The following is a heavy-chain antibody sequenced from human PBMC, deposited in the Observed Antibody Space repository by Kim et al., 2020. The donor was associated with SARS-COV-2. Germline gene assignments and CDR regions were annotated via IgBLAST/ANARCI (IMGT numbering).Heavy chain of an antibody. Sequence: TTYADSVKGRFTISRDNAKNTLSLQMTSLRPTGTAVYYCAKDESYALDVWGPGTTVTVSS. CDR3: AKDESYALDV. V-gene: IGHV3-74*01. J-gene: IGHJ6*02. CDR2: T.